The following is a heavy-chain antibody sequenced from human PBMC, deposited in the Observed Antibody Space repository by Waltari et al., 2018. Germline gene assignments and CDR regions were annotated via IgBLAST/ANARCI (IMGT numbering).Heavy chain of an antibody. Sequence: QVRLQESGPGLVKPSDTLSLNCTVYGYSITSGYYRGWIRQPPGKGLEWIGSTYHSGSAYYNPSLKNRVTISVDMSRDQFSLKLTSVTTADTAVYYCARHPNKYRSGWDYFDYWGQGTLITVSS. V-gene: IGHV4-38-2*02. D-gene: IGHD6-19*01. J-gene: IGHJ4*02. CDR1: GYSITSGYY. CDR3: ARHPNKYRSGWDYFDY. CDR2: TYHSGSA.